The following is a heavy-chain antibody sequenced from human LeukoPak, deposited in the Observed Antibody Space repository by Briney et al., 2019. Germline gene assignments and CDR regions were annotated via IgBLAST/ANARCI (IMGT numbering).Heavy chain of an antibody. CDR1: GLTFSSYW. J-gene: IGHJ4*02. Sequence: PGGSLRLSCAASGLTFSSYWRHWFRQAPGKGLVWFSRINSDGSSTSYADSVKGRFTISRDNAKNTLYLQMNSLRAEDTAVYYCARRSSGSPPYYFGYWGQGTLVTVSS. CDR2: INSDGSST. D-gene: IGHD1-26*01. CDR3: ARRSSGSPPYYFGY. V-gene: IGHV3-74*01.